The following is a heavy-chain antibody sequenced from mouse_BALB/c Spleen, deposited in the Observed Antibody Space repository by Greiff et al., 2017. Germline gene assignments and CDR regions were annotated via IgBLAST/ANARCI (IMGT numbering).Heavy chain of an antibody. CDR1: GFTFSSFG. CDR2: ISSGSSTI. Sequence: EVKLVESGGGLVQPGGSRKLSCAASGFTFSSFGMHWVRQAPEKGLEWVAYISSGSSTINYADTVKGRFTITRDNPKNTLFLQMASLRSEDAAMYYCARGLPYAMDYWGQGTSVTVSS. V-gene: IGHV5-17*02. J-gene: IGHJ4*01. D-gene: IGHD2-2*01. CDR3: ARGLPYAMDY.